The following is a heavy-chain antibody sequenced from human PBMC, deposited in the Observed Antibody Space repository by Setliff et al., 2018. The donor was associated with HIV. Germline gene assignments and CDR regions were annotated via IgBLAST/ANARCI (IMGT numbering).Heavy chain of an antibody. Sequence: SSETLSLTCTLSGGSISSGAYYWTWIRQHPGKGLEWIGYIYYSGSTYYNPSLKSRLTISLDTSSNQFSLRLSSVTAADTAVYSCTRDRSDFHYHGMDVWGQGTTVTVSS. CDR2: IYYSGST. CDR3: TRDRSDFHYHGMDV. J-gene: IGHJ6*02. D-gene: IGHD2-21*02. V-gene: IGHV4-31*03. CDR1: GGSISSGAYY.